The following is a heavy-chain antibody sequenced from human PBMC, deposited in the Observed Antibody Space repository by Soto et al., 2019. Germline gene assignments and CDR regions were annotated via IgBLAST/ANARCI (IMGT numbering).Heavy chain of an antibody. D-gene: IGHD3-22*01. CDR1: GFTFTNYW. J-gene: IGHJ4*02. CDR2: IYPGDSET. V-gene: IGHV5-51*01. Sequence: GESLKISCRGSGFTFTNYWIAWVRQMPGKGLEWMGIIYPGDSETSYSPSFQGQVIISADKSINTAYLQWSSLRASDTAMYYCARQIYDSDSGPNFQYYFDSWGQGTLVTVSS. CDR3: ARQIYDSDSGPNFQYYFDS.